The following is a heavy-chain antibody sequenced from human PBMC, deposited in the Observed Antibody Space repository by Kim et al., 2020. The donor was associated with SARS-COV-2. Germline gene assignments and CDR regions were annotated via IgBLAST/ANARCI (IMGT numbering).Heavy chain of an antibody. CDR1: GFTVSSNY. V-gene: IGHV3-53*01. CDR2: IYSGGST. D-gene: IGHD3-22*01. CDR3: SYDSSGGYYYYGMDV. Sequence: GGSLRLSCAASGFTVSSNYMSWVRQAPGKGLEWVSVIYSGGSTYYADSVKGRFTISRDNSKNTLYLQMNSLRAEDTAVYYCSYDSSGGYYYYGMDVWGQGTTVTVSS. J-gene: IGHJ6*02.